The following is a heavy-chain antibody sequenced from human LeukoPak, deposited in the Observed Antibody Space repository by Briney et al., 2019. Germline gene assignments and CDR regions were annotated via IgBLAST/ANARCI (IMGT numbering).Heavy chain of an antibody. D-gene: IGHD4-11*01. Sequence: PGGSMRLSCAASGFTFSHFGFYWVRQAPGKGLEWVAVIWSDGTNKYYGDCVKGRFIIQRDDSQKTVYLQMNRLRAEDTAIYYCAKDAQRGFDYSNSLEYWGQGSLVTVSS. CDR3: AKDAQRGFDYSNSLEY. CDR1: GFTFSHFG. J-gene: IGHJ4*02. CDR2: IWSDGTNK. V-gene: IGHV3-33*06.